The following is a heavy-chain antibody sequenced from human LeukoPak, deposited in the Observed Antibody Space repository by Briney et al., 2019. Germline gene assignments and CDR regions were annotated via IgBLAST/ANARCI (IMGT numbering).Heavy chain of an antibody. Sequence: ASVKVSCYVSGYTLSAVSMNWGRQAPGKGREWMAGFHPEGGEAICAQRLHGRVTLTDDTSSDTAYMELSSLRSEDTAVYYCSTGSFHFDQWGQGTLVTVSS. D-gene: IGHD3-3*02. J-gene: IGHJ4*02. CDR3: STGSFHFDQ. V-gene: IGHV1-24*01. CDR1: GYTLSAVS. CDR2: FHPEGGEA.